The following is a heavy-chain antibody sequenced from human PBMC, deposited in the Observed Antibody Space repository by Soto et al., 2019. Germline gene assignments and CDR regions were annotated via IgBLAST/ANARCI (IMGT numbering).Heavy chain of an antibody. CDR3: ASEYYYDSSGYYYQYY. J-gene: IGHJ4*02. V-gene: IGHV3-21*01. CDR1: GFTFSSYS. D-gene: IGHD3-22*01. CDR2: ISSSSSYI. Sequence: EVQLVESGGGLVKPGGSLRLSCAASGFTFSSYSMNWVRQAPGKGLEWVSSISSSSSYIYYADSVKGRFTISRDNDKNSLYLQMNSLRSEDTAVYYCASEYYYDSSGYYYQYYWGQGTLVTVSS.